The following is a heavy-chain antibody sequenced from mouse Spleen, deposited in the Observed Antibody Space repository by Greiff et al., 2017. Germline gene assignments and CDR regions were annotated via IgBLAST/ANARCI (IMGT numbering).Heavy chain of an antibody. V-gene: IGHV1-62-2*01. CDR2: FYPGSGSI. Sequence: QVQLQQSGAELVKPGASVKLSCKASGYTFTEYTTHWVKQRSGQGLEWIGWFYPGSGSIKYNENFKDKATLTADKSSSTVYMELSRLTSEDSAVYFCARHENYYGSSYYAMDYWGQGTSVTVSS. J-gene: IGHJ4*01. CDR1: GYTFTEYT. D-gene: IGHD1-1*01. CDR3: ARHENYYGSSYYAMDY.